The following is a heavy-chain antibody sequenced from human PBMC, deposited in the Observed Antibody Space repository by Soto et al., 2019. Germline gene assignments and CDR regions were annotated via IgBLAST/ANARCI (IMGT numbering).Heavy chain of an antibody. V-gene: IGHV1-69*13. J-gene: IGHJ4*02. CDR1: GGTFSSYA. Sequence: SVKVSCKAYGGTFSSYAISWVRQAPGQGLEWMGGIIPIFGTANYGQKFQGRVTITADESTSTAYMELSSLRSEDTAVYYCARGGIAAAGAFDYWGQGTLVTVSS. CDR3: ARGGIAAAGAFDY. CDR2: IIPIFGTA. D-gene: IGHD6-13*01.